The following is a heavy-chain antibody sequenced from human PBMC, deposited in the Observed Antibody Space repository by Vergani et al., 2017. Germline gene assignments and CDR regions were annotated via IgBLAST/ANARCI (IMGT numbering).Heavy chain of an antibody. Sequence: EVQLLESGGGLVQPGGSLRLSCAASGFTFSSYAMSWVRQAPGKGLEWVSAISSTSSYIYYADSVKGRFTISRDNAKNSLYLQMNSLRAEDTAVYYCANGAFGGVSVWGQGTLVTVSS. CDR1: GFTFSSYA. CDR3: ANGAFGGVSV. J-gene: IGHJ4*02. D-gene: IGHD3-16*02. V-gene: IGHV3-23*01. CDR2: ISSTSSYI.